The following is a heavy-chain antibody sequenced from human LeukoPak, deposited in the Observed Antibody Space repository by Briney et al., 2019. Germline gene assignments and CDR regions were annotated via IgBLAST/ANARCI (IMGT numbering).Heavy chain of an antibody. CDR1: GFTFSSYA. J-gene: IGHJ4*02. CDR3: AKNSWDAPAAIADY. CDR2: ISGSGGST. D-gene: IGHD2-2*01. Sequence: TGGSLRLSCAASGFTFSSYAMSWVRQAPGKGLEWVSAISGSGGSTYYADFVKGRFTISRDNSKNTLYLQMNSLRAEDTAVYYCAKNSWDAPAAIADYWGQGTLVTVSS. V-gene: IGHV3-23*01.